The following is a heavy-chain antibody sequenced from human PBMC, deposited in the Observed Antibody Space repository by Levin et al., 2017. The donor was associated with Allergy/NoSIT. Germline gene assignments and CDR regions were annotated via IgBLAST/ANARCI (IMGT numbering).Heavy chain of an antibody. CDR2: IYNSGST. CDR3: ARGGAGVVELHNWFDP. J-gene: IGHJ5*02. Sequence: PSETLSLTCTVSGGSITSGDDYWSWIRQPPGKGLEWIGYIYNSGSTYYNPSLRSRVTISVDTSKNQFSLKLSSVTAADTAVYYCARGGAGVVELHNWFDPWGQGTLVTVSS. CDR1: GGSITSGDDY. V-gene: IGHV4-30-4*01. D-gene: IGHD1-7*01.